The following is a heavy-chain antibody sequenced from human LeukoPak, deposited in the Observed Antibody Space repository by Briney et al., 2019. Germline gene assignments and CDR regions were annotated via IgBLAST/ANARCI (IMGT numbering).Heavy chain of an antibody. CDR1: GFTFSSHP. Sequence: PGGSLRLSCAASGFTFSSHPMHWVRQAPGKGLEWVAVISFDGSHKYYADSVKGRFTISRDNSRNTLYLQMNSLRAEDTAVYYCARGSGYLETFDYWGQGTLVTVSS. CDR3: ARGSGYLETFDY. CDR2: ISFDGSHK. D-gene: IGHD3-22*01. V-gene: IGHV3-30*04. J-gene: IGHJ4*02.